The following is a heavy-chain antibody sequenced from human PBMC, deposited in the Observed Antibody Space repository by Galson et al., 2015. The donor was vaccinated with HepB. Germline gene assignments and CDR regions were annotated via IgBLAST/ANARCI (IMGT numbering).Heavy chain of an antibody. CDR3: ARDRTAAIDY. CDR1: GFTFSSYG. CDR2: ISSNGGST. Sequence: SLRLSCAASGFTFSSYGMHWVRQAPGKGLEYVSAISSNGGSTYYADSVKGRFTISRDNSKNTLYPQMNSLRAVDTAVYYCARDRTAAIDYWGQGTLVTVSS. V-gene: IGHV3-64*04. D-gene: IGHD2-2*01. J-gene: IGHJ4*02.